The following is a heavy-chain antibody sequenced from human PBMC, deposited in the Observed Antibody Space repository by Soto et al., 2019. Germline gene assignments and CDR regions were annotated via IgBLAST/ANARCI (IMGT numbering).Heavy chain of an antibody. V-gene: IGHV1-2*02. D-gene: IGHD3-9*01. CDR2: ISPKSAGT. J-gene: IGHJ4*02. Sequence: QVQLVQSGAEVKKPVASVKVSCEASGYSFIDYYIHWVRQAPGQGFEWMGRISPKSAGTDYAKKFEDRVTLTWDTSLNTAYMELSSLKSDDTAVYYCARPPGYISDWYYFDLWGQGTRVTVSS. CDR1: GYSFIDYY. CDR3: ARPPGYISDWYYFDL.